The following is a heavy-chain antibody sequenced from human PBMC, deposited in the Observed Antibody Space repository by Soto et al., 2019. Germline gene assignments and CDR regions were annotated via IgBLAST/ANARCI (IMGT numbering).Heavy chain of an antibody. J-gene: IGHJ5*02. CDR3: ARIKRSRDGYSDP. Sequence: QVQLQQWGAGLLKPSETLSLTCAVYGGSFSGYYWSWIRQPPGKGLEWIGEINHSGSTNYNPSLKSRVTISVDTSKNQFSLKLSSVTAADTAVYYCARIKRSRDGYSDPWGQGTLVTVSS. V-gene: IGHV4-34*01. D-gene: IGHD5-12*01. CDR1: GGSFSGYY. CDR2: INHSGST.